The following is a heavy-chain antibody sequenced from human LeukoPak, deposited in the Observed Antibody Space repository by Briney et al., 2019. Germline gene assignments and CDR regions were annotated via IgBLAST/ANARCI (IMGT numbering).Heavy chain of an antibody. V-gene: IGHV3-48*03. CDR3: ARESLQFDY. CDR1: GFSFSSHP. Sequence: PGGSLRLSCAASGFSFSSHPINWVRQAPGKGLEWVSHISSNGNTEYYLDSVSLRFTMSRDNAKNLLFLQLDSLRAEDTAVYYCARESLQFDYWGQGTLVTVSP. D-gene: IGHD5-24*01. CDR2: ISSNGNTE. J-gene: IGHJ4*02.